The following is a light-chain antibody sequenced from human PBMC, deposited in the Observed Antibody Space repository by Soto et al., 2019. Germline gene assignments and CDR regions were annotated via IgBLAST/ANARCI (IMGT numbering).Light chain of an antibody. J-gene: IGKJ1*01. V-gene: IGKV1-39*01. Sequence: DIQITPSPSYLSGSVGDSSTLWCRASQCISSYLNWYQQKPGKAPKLLIYAASSLQSGVPSRFSGSGSGTDFTLTISSLQPEDFATYYCQQSYTSPWTFGQGTKVDI. CDR3: QQSYTSPWT. CDR1: QCISSY. CDR2: AAS.